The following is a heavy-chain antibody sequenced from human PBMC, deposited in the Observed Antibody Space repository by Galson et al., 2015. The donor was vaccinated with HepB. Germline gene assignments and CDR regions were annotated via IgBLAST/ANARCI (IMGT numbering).Heavy chain of an antibody. V-gene: IGHV3-30-3*01. CDR3: ARSRDSFYDY. J-gene: IGHJ4*02. D-gene: IGHD2-2*01. CDR1: GFTFTNYA. Sequence: SLRLSCAASGFTFTNYAMHWVRQAPGKGLDYMAVISPDGNSKHYADSVKGRFTISRDNSKNSLYLQMNSLRVEDTAVYYCARSRDSFYDYWGQGTRVTVSS. CDR2: ISPDGNSK.